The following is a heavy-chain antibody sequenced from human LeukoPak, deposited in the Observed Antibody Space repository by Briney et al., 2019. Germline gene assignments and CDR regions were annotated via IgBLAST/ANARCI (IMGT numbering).Heavy chain of an antibody. J-gene: IGHJ4*02. CDR1: GYTFSDYY. V-gene: IGHV1-2*02. D-gene: IGHD2-2*02. CDR2: INPNSGGT. Sequence: ASVKVSCKASGYTFSDYYMHWVRQAPGQGLEWMGWINPNSGGTNYAQEFQGRVTMTRDTSISTAYMELSRLRSDDTAVYYCARGRQLLLYEPLGYWGQGTLVTVSS. CDR3: ARGRQLLLYEPLGY.